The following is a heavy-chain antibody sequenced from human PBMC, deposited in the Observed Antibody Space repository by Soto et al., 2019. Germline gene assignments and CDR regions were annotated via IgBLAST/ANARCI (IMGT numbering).Heavy chain of an antibody. CDR3: AKDNDVGAAGYHFDY. CDR2: INPNAGST. CDR1: GYTFTTYY. Sequence: QVQLVQSGAEVKKPGASVKVSCKASGYTFTTYYVHWVRQAPGQGLEWMGMINPNAGSTSYAQKFQGRVTMTRDTATTTVYMELSSLRSEDTAVYYCAKDNDVGAAGYHFDYWGQGTLVTVSS. J-gene: IGHJ4*02. V-gene: IGHV1-46*01. D-gene: IGHD6-13*01.